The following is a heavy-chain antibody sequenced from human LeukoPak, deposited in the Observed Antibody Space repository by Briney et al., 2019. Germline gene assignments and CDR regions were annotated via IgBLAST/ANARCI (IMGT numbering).Heavy chain of an antibody. D-gene: IGHD6-6*01. CDR3: ARAYHEYSSSSPDAFDI. CDR2: ISYDGSNK. V-gene: IGHV3-30-3*01. CDR1: GFTFSSYA. Sequence: GGSLRLSCAASGFTFSSYAMHWVRQAPGKGLEWVAVISYDGSNKYYADSVKGRFTISRDNSKNTLYLQMNSLRAEDTAVYYCARAYHEYSSSSPDAFDIWGQGTMVTVSS. J-gene: IGHJ3*02.